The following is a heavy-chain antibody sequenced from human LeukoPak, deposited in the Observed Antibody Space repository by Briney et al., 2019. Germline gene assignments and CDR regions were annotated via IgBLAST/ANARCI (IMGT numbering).Heavy chain of an antibody. J-gene: IGHJ5*02. V-gene: IGHV4-39*07. D-gene: IGHD3-10*01. CDR3: ARETYFYGSGNWFDP. CDR1: GGSISSSSYY. CDR2: IYYSGNT. Sequence: SETLSLTCSLSGGSISSSSYYWAWIRQPPGKGLEWIGSIYYSGNTYYSPSLKSRVTISVDTSKNQFSLKLSSVTAADTAVYYCARETYFYGSGNWFDPWGQGTLVTVSS.